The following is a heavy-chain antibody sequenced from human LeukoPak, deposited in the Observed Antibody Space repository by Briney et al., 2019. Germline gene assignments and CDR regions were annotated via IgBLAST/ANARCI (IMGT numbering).Heavy chain of an antibody. Sequence: GGSLRLSCAACGFNFRSYSLCWVRQAPGTGLEWISAISGSGDITYYTDSMKGRFTISIDNSKNTLYLQMNSLRADDTAVYYCAKETKERFGELSPDWGQGILVTVSS. CDR1: GFNFRSYS. CDR2: ISGSGDIT. J-gene: IGHJ4*02. CDR3: AKETKERFGELSPD. D-gene: IGHD3-16*02. V-gene: IGHV3-23*01.